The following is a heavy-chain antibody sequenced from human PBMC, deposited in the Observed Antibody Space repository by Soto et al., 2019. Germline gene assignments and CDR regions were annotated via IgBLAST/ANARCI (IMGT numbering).Heavy chain of an antibody. CDR1: GFTFSSYA. J-gene: IGHJ4*02. D-gene: IGHD3-10*01. CDR2: IWYDGSNK. Sequence: QVQLVESGGGVVQSGRSLRLSCAASGFTFSSYAMHWVRQAPGNGLEWVAVIWYDGSNKNYADSVKGRFTISRDNSKNPLYLQMNSLRTEDTAVYYCAKARHGSGTYSYFDYWGQGILGTVSS. V-gene: IGHV3-30*18. CDR3: AKARHGSGTYSYFDY.